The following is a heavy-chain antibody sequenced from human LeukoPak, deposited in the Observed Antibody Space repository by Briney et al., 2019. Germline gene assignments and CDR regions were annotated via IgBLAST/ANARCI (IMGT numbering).Heavy chain of an antibody. V-gene: IGHV1-46*01. D-gene: IGHD6-13*01. CDR2: ISPSSDST. CDR3: ASERGSSWYFS. J-gene: IGHJ4*02. CDR1: GYTFTSYY. Sequence: ASVKVSCKASGYTFTSYYMHWVRQAPGQGLEWMGIISPSSDSTSYSQKFQDRVTMTRDTSTSTVYMELSSLRSEDTAVYYCASERGSSWYFSWGQGTLVTVSS.